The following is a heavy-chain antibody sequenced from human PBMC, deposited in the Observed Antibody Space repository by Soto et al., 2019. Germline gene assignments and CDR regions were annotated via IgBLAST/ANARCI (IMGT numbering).Heavy chain of an antibody. V-gene: IGHV3-53*01. Sequence: LRLSCAASGFTVSSNYMSWVRQAPGKGLEWVSVIYSGGSTYYADSVKGRFTISRDNSKNTLYLQMNSLRAEDTAVYYCASAYSSSFYYYYGMDVWGQGTTVTVSS. CDR2: IYSGGST. D-gene: IGHD6-6*01. CDR3: ASAYSSSFYYYYGMDV. CDR1: GFTVSSNY. J-gene: IGHJ6*02.